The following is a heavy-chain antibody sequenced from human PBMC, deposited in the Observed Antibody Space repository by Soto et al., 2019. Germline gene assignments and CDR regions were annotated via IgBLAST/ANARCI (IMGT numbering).Heavy chain of an antibody. CDR1: GYTFTSYA. D-gene: IGHD3-16*02. Sequence: ASVKVSCKASGYTFTSYAMHWVRQAPGQRLEWMGWINAGNGNTKYSQKFQGRVTITRDTSASTAYMELSSLRSEDTAVYYCAREGGYYDYIWWSYRYTDDAFDIWGQGTMVTVSS. J-gene: IGHJ3*02. V-gene: IGHV1-3*01. CDR2: INAGNGNT. CDR3: AREGGYYDYIWWSYRYTDDAFDI.